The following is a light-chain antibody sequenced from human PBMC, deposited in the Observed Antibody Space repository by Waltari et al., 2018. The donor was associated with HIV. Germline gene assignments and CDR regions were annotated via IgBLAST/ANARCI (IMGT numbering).Light chain of an antibody. J-gene: IGKJ5*01. CDR1: QRISSTY. V-gene: IGKV3-20*01. Sequence: EIVLTQSPGTLSLSPGERATLSCRASQRISSTYVAWFQQKPGQAPRLLMYGTSTRATGIPDRFSGSGSGTDFTLTISRLEPEDFAVYYCQQYDNAPITFGQGTRLEIK. CDR3: QQYDNAPIT. CDR2: GTS.